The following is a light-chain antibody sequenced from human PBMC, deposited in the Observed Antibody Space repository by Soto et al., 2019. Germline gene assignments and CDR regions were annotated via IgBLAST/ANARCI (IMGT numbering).Light chain of an antibody. CDR1: QDIRNY. CDR2: DAS. V-gene: IGKV1-33*01. J-gene: IGKJ3*01. Sequence: DIQMTQSPSSLSASVGDRVTITCQASQDIRNYLNWYQQKPGKAPKLLIYDASNLETGVPSRFSGSGSWTDFTFPISSLQPEDIATYYCQQYDNLPLFTFGPGTKVDIK. CDR3: QQYDNLPLFT.